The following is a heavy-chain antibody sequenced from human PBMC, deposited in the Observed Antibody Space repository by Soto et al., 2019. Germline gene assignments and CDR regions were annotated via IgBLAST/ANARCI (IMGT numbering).Heavy chain of an antibody. V-gene: IGHV1-2*04. CDR1: GYTFTGYY. CDR2: INPKSGGT. D-gene: IGHD3-10*01. CDR3: ARYYGSGDYYFDY. Sequence: ASVKVSCKASGYTFTGYYMHSVRQAPGQGLEWMGWINPKSGGTNYAQKFQGWVTMTRDTSISTAYMELSRLRSDDTAVYYCARYYGSGDYYFDYWGQGTLVTVSS. J-gene: IGHJ4*02.